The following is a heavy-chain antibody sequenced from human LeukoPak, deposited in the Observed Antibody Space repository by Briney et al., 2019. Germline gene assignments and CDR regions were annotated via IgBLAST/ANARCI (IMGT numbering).Heavy chain of an antibody. CDR3: AKGSVPVVAMNAFEI. J-gene: IGHJ3*02. D-gene: IGHD2-2*01. CDR1: GFTFSSYA. Sequence: GGSLRLSCAASGFTFSSYAMSWVRQAPGKGLEWVSVISGSGVNTYYADSVKGRFTISRDNSKNTLSLQMNSLRAEDTAVYYCAKGSVPVVAMNAFEIWGQGTMVTVSS. V-gene: IGHV3-23*01. CDR2: ISGSGVNT.